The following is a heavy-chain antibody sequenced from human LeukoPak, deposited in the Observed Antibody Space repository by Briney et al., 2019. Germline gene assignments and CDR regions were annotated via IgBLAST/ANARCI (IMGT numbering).Heavy chain of an antibody. CDR1: GGSISSSSYY. D-gene: IGHD6-19*01. CDR3: AEGKSGYSSGWYGGGNWFDP. J-gene: IGHJ5*02. V-gene: IGHV4-39*07. CDR2: IYHSGST. Sequence: SETLSLTCTVSGGSISSSSYYWGWIRQPPGKGLEWIGSIYHSGSTYYNPSLKSRVTISVDTSKNQFSLKLSSVTAADTAVYYCAEGKSGYSSGWYGGGNWFDPWGQGTLVTVSS.